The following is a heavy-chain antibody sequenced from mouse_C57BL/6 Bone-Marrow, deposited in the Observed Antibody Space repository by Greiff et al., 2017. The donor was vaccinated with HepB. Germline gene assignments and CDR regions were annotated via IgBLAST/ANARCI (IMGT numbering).Heavy chain of an antibody. CDR1: GFTFSDYY. J-gene: IGHJ4*01. D-gene: IGHD1-1*01. Sequence: EVHLVESGGGLVQPGGSLKLSCAASGFTFSDYYMYWVRQTPEKRLEWVAYISNGGGSTYYPDTVKGRFTISRDNAKNTLYLQMSRLKSEDTAMYYCARHRNYYGSSYVRYAMDYWGQGTSVTVSS. CDR3: ARHRNYYGSSYVRYAMDY. CDR2: ISNGGGST. V-gene: IGHV5-12*01.